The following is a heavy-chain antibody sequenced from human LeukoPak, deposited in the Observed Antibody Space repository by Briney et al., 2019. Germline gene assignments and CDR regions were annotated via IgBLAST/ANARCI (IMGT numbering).Heavy chain of an antibody. CDR3: ATGTYYDILTGYRGGGLAY. J-gene: IGHJ4*02. V-gene: IGHV1-24*01. Sequence: ASVKVSCKGSGYTLTELSIHWVRQAPGKGLGGRGGFYPEDGETIYAQKFQGRVTMTEDTSTDPAYMELSSLRSEDTAVYYCATGTYYDILTGYRGGGLAYWGQGTLVTVSS. CDR1: GYTLTELS. CDR2: FYPEDGET. D-gene: IGHD3-9*01.